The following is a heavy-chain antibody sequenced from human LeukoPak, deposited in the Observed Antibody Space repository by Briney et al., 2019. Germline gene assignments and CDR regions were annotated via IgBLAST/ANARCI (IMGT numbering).Heavy chain of an antibody. V-gene: IGHV1-2*02. CDR1: GYTFTGYY. J-gene: IGHJ3*02. CDR2: INPNSGGT. D-gene: IGHD2-2*01. Sequence: ASVKVSCKASGYTFTGYYMHWVRQAPGQGLEWMGWINPNSGGTNYAQKFQGRVTMTRDTSISTAYMELSSLRSEDTAVYYCASLRYCSSTSCYRGADAFDIWGQGTMVTVSS. CDR3: ASLRYCSSTSCYRGADAFDI.